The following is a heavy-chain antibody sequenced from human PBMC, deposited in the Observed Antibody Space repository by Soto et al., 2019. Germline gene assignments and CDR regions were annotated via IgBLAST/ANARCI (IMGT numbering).Heavy chain of an antibody. Sequence: QVQRVQSGAEVTKPGASVKVSCKASGYTFSTYGISWVRQDPGQGLEWMGWTSGNNDKKNYSQKFKGRVTMTTDTSTNTAYLELRSLSTDDTALYYCARESRGYEDYWGQGTLVIVSS. D-gene: IGHD5-12*01. CDR2: TSGNNDKK. CDR3: ARESRGYEDY. J-gene: IGHJ4*02. CDR1: GYTFSTYG. V-gene: IGHV1-18*01.